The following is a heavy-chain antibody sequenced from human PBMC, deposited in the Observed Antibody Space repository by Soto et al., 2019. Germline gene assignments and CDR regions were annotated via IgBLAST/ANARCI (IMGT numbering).Heavy chain of an antibody. CDR2: IIPIFGTA. CDR1: GGTFSSYA. V-gene: IGHV1-69*13. J-gene: IGHJ6*02. D-gene: IGHD3-10*01. Sequence: SVKVSCKASGGTFSSYAISWVRQAPGQGLEWMGGIIPIFGTANYAQKFQGRVTITADESTSTAYMELSSLRSEDTAVYYCARGGITMVRGVPLGDMDVWGQGTTVTVSS. CDR3: ARGGITMVRGVPLGDMDV.